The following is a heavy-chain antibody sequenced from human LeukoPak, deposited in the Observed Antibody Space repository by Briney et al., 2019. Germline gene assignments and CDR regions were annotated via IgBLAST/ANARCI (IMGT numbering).Heavy chain of an antibody. CDR1: GFTFSGYS. CDR2: ISTSSSYI. V-gene: IGHV3-21*01. Sequence: GGSLRLSCGASGFTFSGYSMNWVRQAPGKGLEWVSSISTSSSYIYYADSVKGRFTISRDNAKKSLYLQMNSLRAEDTAVYYCARGRAVVAASDNWFDPRGQGTLVTVSS. CDR3: ARGRAVVAASDNWFDP. D-gene: IGHD2-15*01. J-gene: IGHJ5*02.